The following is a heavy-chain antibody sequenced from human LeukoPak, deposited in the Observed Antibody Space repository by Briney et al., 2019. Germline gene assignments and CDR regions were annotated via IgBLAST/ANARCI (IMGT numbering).Heavy chain of an antibody. CDR3: ARTKTSRAKATVRGNSFDY. D-gene: IGHD4-17*01. CDR1: GGSFSGYY. Sequence: SETLSLTCAVYGGSFSGYYWSWIRQPPGKRLEWIGEINHSGSTNYNPSLKSRVTMSVDTSKNQFSLKLSSVTAADTAVYYCARTKTSRAKATVRGNSFDYWGQGTLVTVSS. CDR2: INHSGST. J-gene: IGHJ4*02. V-gene: IGHV4-34*01.